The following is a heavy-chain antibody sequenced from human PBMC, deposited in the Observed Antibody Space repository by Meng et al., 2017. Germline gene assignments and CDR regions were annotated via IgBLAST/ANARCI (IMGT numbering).Heavy chain of an antibody. CDR3: ASNDGTGDRTGGDY. CDR1: GCTFSSYA. V-gene: IGHV1-69*01. CDR2: IIPIFGTA. D-gene: IGHD7-27*01. Sequence: VQVWYCVEEPAPPVRAPCKACGCTFSSYAISWGRQAPGQGLEWMGGIIPIFGTANYAQKFQGRVTITADESTSTAYMELSSLRSEDTAVYYCASNDGTGDRTGGDYWGQGTLVTVSS. J-gene: IGHJ4*02.